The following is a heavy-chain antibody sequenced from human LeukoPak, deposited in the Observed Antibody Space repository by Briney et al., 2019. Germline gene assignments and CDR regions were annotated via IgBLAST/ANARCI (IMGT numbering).Heavy chain of an antibody. J-gene: IGHJ5*02. CDR2: IYYSGST. D-gene: IGHD1-26*01. V-gene: IGHV4-31*03. Sequence: PSETLSLTCTVSGGSISSGAYSWSGGYYCSWIRQHPGKGLEWIGYIYYSGSTYYNPPLKSRVTISVDTSKNQFSLNLSSVTAADTAVYYCARVRGGSYEFWFDPWGQGTLVTVSS. CDR1: GGSISSGAYSWSGGYY. CDR3: ARVRGGSYEFWFDP.